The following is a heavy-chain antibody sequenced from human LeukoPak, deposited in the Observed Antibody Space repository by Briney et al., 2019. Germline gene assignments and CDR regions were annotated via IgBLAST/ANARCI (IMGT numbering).Heavy chain of an antibody. CDR3: ARGYQLLPFDP. J-gene: IGHJ5*02. V-gene: IGHV4-61*02. D-gene: IGHD2-2*01. Sequence: SQTLSLTCSVSGGSISSGSYYWSWIRQPAGKGLEWIGRIYTSGNTNYNPSLKSRVTISVDTSKNQFSLKLSSVTAADTAVYYCARGYQLLPFDPWGLGTLVTVSS. CDR1: GGSISSGSYY. CDR2: IYTSGNT.